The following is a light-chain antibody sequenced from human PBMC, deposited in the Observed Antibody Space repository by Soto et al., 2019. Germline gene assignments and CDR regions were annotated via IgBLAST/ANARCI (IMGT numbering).Light chain of an antibody. CDR1: QGVSSA. CDR2: DGS. V-gene: IGKV1-13*02. CDR3: QHFQRDPFT. J-gene: IGKJ5*01. Sequence: AIQLTQSPSSLSASVGDRVTITCRASQGVSSALAWYQQKPGKPPKVLIYDGSSLQSGVPLRFRDSGSGTEFTLTITGLQPEDFGTYYCQHFQRDPFTYGQGTRLEIK.